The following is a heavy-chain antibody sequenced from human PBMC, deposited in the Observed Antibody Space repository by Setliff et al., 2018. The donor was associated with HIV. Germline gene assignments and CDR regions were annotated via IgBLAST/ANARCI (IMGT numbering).Heavy chain of an antibody. CDR2: IAYSGTTMYF. CDR3: ARGPPFAY. V-gene: IGHV4-39*07. Sequence: SETLSLTCNVSGGSFIGSSFQSTWIRQAPGKGLEWIGAIAYSGTTMYFNYNPSLESRLSLSEDTSRHQFSLNLTSVTADDTGIYHCARGPPFAYWGQGLLVTVSS. J-gene: IGHJ4*02. CDR1: GGSFIGSSFQ.